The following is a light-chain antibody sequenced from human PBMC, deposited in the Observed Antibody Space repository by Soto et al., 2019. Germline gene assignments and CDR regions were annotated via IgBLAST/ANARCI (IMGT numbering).Light chain of an antibody. CDR3: QQHGSSLALT. Sequence: EIVMTQSPGTLSLSPGETATLSCRASQRVTSSYLAWYQRKPGQAPRLLIYGASSRATGIPDRFSGSGSGTDFTLTISRLEPEDFAVYYCQQHGSSLALTFGGGTKVDI. CDR1: QRVTSSY. J-gene: IGKJ4*01. CDR2: GAS. V-gene: IGKV3-20*01.